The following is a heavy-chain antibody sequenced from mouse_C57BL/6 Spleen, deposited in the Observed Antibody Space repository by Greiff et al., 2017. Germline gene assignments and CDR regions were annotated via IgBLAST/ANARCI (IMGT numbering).Heavy chain of an antibody. CDR1: GFTFSDYG. J-gene: IGHJ2*01. CDR3: ARRGGSSPYYFDY. V-gene: IGHV5-15*04. D-gene: IGHD1-1*01. Sequence: DVKLVESGGGLVQPGGSLKLSCAASGFTFSDYGMAWVRQAPRKGPEWVAFISNLAYSIYYADTVTGRFTISRENAKNTLYLEMSSLRSEDTAMYYCARRGGSSPYYFDYWGQGTTLTVSS. CDR2: ISNLAYSI.